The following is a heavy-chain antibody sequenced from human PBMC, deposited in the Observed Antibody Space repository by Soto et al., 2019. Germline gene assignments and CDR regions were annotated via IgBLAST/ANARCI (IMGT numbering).Heavy chain of an antibody. CDR2: ISGNGEVI. V-gene: IGHV3-11*01. D-gene: IGHD4-17*01. CDR1: GFTFSDYY. Sequence: GGSLRLSCAASGFTFSDYYIHWIRRAPGKGLEWISYISGNGEVIQYAASARGRFTISRDNAENSVYLEMESLRDEDTALYYCARDVDADFRADFDYWGRGTLVTVSS. J-gene: IGHJ4*02. CDR3: ARDVDADFRADFDY.